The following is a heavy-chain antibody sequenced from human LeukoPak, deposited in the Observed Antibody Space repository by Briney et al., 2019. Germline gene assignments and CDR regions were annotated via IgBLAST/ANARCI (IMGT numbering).Heavy chain of an antibody. D-gene: IGHD6-19*01. CDR1: GYTFTSYA. V-gene: IGHV1-3*01. J-gene: IGHJ4*02. CDR3: ARPRGLGSGWPIDY. Sequence: GASVKVSCKASGYTFTSYAMHWVRQAPGQRLEWMGWINAGNGNTEYSQKFQGRVTITRDTSASTAYMELSSLRSEDTAVYYCARPRGLGSGWPIDYWGQGTLVTVSS. CDR2: INAGNGNT.